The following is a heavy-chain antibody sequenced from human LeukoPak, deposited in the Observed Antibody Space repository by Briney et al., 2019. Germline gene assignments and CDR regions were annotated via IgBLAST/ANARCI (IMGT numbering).Heavy chain of an antibody. Sequence: GGSLRLSCAASGFTFSSYAMSWVRQAPGKGLEWVPVISGSGGSTYYADSVKGRFTISRDNSKNTLYLQMNSLRAEDTAVYYCAKRPRDNWNFDYWGQGTLVTVSS. CDR3: AKRPRDNWNFDY. J-gene: IGHJ4*02. CDR1: GFTFSSYA. CDR2: ISGSGGST. D-gene: IGHD1-20*01. V-gene: IGHV3-23*01.